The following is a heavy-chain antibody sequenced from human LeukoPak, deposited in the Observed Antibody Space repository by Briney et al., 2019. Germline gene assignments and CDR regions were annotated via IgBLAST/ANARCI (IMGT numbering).Heavy chain of an antibody. Sequence: GGSLRLSCAASGFTFSSYGMHWVRQAQAKGLEWVAFIRYDGSNKYYADSVKGRFTISRGNSKNTLYLQMNSLRAEDTAVYYCAKYMGDICWGQGTLVTVSS. CDR1: GFTFSSYG. CDR3: AKYMGDIC. V-gene: IGHV3-30*02. J-gene: IGHJ4*02. CDR2: IRYDGSNK. D-gene: IGHD3-9*01.